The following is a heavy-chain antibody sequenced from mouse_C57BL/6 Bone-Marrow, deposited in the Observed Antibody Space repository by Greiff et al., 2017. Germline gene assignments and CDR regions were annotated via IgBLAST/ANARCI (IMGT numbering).Heavy chain of an antibody. CDR1: GYTFTSYW. CDR3: ARSGFDD. CDR2: INPSSGYT. V-gene: IGHV1-7*01. Sequence: QVQLQQSGAELAKPGASVKLSCKASGYTFTSYWMHWVKQRPGQGLEWIGYINPSSGYTKYNQKFKAKATLTADKSSSTAYMQLSGLTYEDSAVYYCARSGFDDWGQGTTLTVSS. D-gene: IGHD4-1*01. J-gene: IGHJ2*01.